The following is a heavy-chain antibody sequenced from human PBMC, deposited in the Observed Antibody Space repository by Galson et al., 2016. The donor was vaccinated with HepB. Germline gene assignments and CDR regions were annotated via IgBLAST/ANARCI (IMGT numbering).Heavy chain of an antibody. Sequence: SLRLSCAASGFTFSSYAMSWVRQAPGKGLERVSFISASGGYIRYADSVKGRFTISRDTSKNTLFLQMNSLRPEDTAVYFCAKDTACTSTSCPGFFDYWGQGTLVTVSS. D-gene: IGHD2-2*01. V-gene: IGHV3-23*01. CDR3: AKDTACTSTSCPGFFDY. J-gene: IGHJ4*02. CDR1: GFTFSSYA. CDR2: ISASGGYI.